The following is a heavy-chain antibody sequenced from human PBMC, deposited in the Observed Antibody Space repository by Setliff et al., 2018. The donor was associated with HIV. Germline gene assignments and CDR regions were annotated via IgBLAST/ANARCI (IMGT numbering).Heavy chain of an antibody. CDR2: INHSGST. V-gene: IGHV4-34*01. J-gene: IGHJ6*03. CDR3: ARGLPGTYRYSYYYDYMDV. Sequence: PSETLSLTCAVYGGSFSGYYWSWIRQPPGKGLEWIGEINHSGSTNYNPSLKSRVTISIDTSKNQFSLKVSSVTAADTALYYCARGLPGTYRYSYYYDYMDVWDKGTTVTVSS. CDR1: GGSFSGYY. D-gene: IGHD3-16*02.